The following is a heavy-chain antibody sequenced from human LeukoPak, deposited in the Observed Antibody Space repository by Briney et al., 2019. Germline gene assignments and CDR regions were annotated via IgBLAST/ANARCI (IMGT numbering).Heavy chain of an antibody. J-gene: IGHJ4*02. CDR3: ARAVPGYCSSTSRYQFDY. V-gene: IGHV4-34*01. D-gene: IGHD2-2*01. CDR1: GGSFSGYY. Sequence: RPSETLSLSCAVYGGSFSGYYWSWIRQPPGKGLEWIGEINHSGSTNYNPSLKSRVTISVDTSKNQFSLKLSSVTAADTAVYYCARAVPGYCSSTSRYQFDYWGQGTLVTVSS. CDR2: INHSGST.